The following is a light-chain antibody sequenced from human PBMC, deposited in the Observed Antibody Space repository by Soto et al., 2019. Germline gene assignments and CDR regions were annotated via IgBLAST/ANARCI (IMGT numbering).Light chain of an antibody. CDR1: SSNIGNNL. J-gene: IGLJ2*01. CDR3: GAWDTSLSAVV. CDR2: DSY. V-gene: IGLV1-51*01. Sequence: QSVLTQPPSVSAAPGQTVTISCSGSSSNIGNNLVSWYQQLPGTAPKRLIYDSYKRPPGIPDRFSGSMSGTSATLGITGLQTGDEADYYCGAWDTSLSAVVFGGGTKLTVL.